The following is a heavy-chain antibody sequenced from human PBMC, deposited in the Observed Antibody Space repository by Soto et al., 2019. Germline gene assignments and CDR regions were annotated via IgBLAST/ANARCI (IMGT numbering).Heavy chain of an antibody. CDR3: AKDPNGDYLGAFDS. CDR2: ISGSGAII. Sequence: PGGSLRLSCAASTFTFSNYAMTWVRQAPGKGLEWVSGISGSGAIIYYADSVKGRFTISRDNSKNTLFLQMNSLRAEDTAVYYCAKDPNGDYLGAFDSWGQGTLVTVSS. D-gene: IGHD4-17*01. CDR1: TFTFSNYA. J-gene: IGHJ4*02. V-gene: IGHV3-23*01.